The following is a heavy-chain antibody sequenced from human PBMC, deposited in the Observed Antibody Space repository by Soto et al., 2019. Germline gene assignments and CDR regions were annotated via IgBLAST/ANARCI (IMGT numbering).Heavy chain of an antibody. CDR1: GFMFSNHG. CDR3: VRGDNWNDEASDY. D-gene: IGHD1-1*01. CDR2: IWSDGNNR. Sequence: QVQLVESGGGVVQPGRSLRLSCAASGFMFSNHGMHWVRQAPGKGLEWVAVIWSDGNNRYYADSVKDPFTISRDNSKNTVYLQMNSLRAEDTAVYYCVRGDNWNDEASDYWGQGTLVTVSS. V-gene: IGHV3-33*01. J-gene: IGHJ4*02.